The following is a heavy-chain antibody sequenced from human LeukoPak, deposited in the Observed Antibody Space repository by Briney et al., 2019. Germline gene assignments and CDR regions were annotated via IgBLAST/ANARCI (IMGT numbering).Heavy chain of an antibody. CDR1: GFTFSDYY. CDR3: ARARPVRGVIPDYDYYYMDV. CDR2: ISSSGSNI. Sequence: GGSLRLSCAASGFTFSDYYMRWIRQAPGKGLEWVSYISSSGSNIYYADYVKGRFTISRYNPKSSLYLQMNSLRAEDTAVYYCARARPVRGVIPDYDYYYMDVWGKGTTVTVSS. V-gene: IGHV3-11*01. D-gene: IGHD3-10*01. J-gene: IGHJ6*03.